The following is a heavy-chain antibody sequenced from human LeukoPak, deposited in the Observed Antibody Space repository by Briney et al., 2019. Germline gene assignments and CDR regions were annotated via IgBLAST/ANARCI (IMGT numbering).Heavy chain of an antibody. CDR3: ARGAVAGLYNWFDP. J-gene: IGHJ5*02. D-gene: IGHD6-19*01. V-gene: IGHV1-69*13. CDR1: GGTFSSYA. CDR2: IIPIFGTA. Sequence: GASVKVSCKASGGTFSSYAISWVRQAPGQGLEWMGGIIPIFGTANYAQKFQGGVTITADESTSTAYMELSSLRSEDTAVYYCARGAVAGLYNWFDPWGQGTLVTVSS.